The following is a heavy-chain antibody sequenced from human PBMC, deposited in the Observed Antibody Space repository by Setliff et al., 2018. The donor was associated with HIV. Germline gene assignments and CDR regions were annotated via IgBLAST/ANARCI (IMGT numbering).Heavy chain of an antibody. D-gene: IGHD5-18*01. Sequence: PSETLSLTCTVSGDSISGYYWSWIRQSPGKGLEWIGFIYETGSTYYNPSLKSRVSISIDTSKNQFSLKLSSVTAADTAVYLCARDGYTNGYGYYYFYMDVWGKGTTVTVSS. CDR3: ARDGYTNGYGYYYFYMDV. V-gene: IGHV4-59*12. CDR2: IYETGST. J-gene: IGHJ6*03. CDR1: GDSISGYY.